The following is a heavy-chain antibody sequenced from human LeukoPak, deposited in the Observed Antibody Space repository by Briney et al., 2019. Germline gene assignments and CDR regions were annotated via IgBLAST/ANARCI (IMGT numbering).Heavy chain of an antibody. CDR2: ISGSDGRA. J-gene: IGHJ4*02. V-gene: IGHV3-23*01. Sequence: GGSLRLSCAASGFTFSTYAMRWVRQAPGKGLEWVSTISGSDGRAYYADSVKGRFTISRDNSKNTLYLQINSLRAEDTAVYYCAKGESHPKYYFDYWGQGTLVTVSS. CDR3: AKGESHPKYYFDY. CDR1: GFTFSTYA. D-gene: IGHD3-10*01.